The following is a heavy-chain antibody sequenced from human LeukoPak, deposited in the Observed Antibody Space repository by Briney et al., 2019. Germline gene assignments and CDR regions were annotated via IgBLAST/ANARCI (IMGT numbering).Heavy chain of an antibody. CDR3: AREDYDDAFDI. V-gene: IGHV1-3*01. J-gene: IGHJ3*02. CDR2: INAGNGNT. CDR1: GYSFTGYA. Sequence: ASVKVSCKASGYSFTGYAMHWVRQAPGQRLEWMGWINAGNGNTKYSQKFQGRVTITRDTSASTAYMELSSLRSEDTAVYYCAREDYDDAFDIWGQGTMVTVSS. D-gene: IGHD4-17*01.